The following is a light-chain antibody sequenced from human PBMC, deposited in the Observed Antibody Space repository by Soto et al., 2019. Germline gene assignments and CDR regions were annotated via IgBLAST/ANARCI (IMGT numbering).Light chain of an antibody. CDR2: EVS. CDR1: SSDIGGYDY. J-gene: IGLJ1*01. CDR3: SSYTSSITRV. Sequence: QSALTQPASVSGSPGQSITISCTGTSSDIGGYDYVSWYQQHPGKAPKLMIYEVSNRPSGVSNRFSGSKSGSTASLTISGRQAADEADYYCSSYTSSITRVFGTVTKLTVL. V-gene: IGLV2-14*01.